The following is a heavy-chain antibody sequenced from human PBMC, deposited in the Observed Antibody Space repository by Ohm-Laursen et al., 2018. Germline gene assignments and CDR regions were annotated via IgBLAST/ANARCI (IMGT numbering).Heavy chain of an antibody. Sequence: SQTLSLTWTVSGGSISSDYWSWIRQPPGKGLEWIGYIYNSGSTNYNPSLKSRVAISVDRSKNQFSLKLSSATAADTAVYYCARTSGWYDWFDPWGQGTLVTVSS. J-gene: IGHJ5*02. CDR1: GGSISSDY. V-gene: IGHV4-59*08. CDR2: IYNSGST. D-gene: IGHD6-19*01. CDR3: ARTSGWYDWFDP.